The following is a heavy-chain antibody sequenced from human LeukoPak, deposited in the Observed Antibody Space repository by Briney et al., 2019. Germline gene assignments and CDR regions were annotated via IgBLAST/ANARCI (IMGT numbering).Heavy chain of an antibody. CDR2: ISGSGDTI. CDR1: GFTFSSYE. Sequence: PGGSLRLSCAVSGFTFSSYEMNWVRQAPGKGLEWISYISGSGDTIYYADSVRGRFTISRDNAKNSLFLQMNSLTADDSAIYYCARERTTIVSGTTIGAYWGQGTLVTVSS. CDR3: ARERTTIVSGTTIGAY. J-gene: IGHJ4*02. V-gene: IGHV3-48*03. D-gene: IGHD4-17*01.